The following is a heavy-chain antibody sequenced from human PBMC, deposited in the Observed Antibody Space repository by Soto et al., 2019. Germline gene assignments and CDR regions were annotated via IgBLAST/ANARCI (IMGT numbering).Heavy chain of an antibody. V-gene: IGHV3-30*18. CDR2: ISYDGSNK. D-gene: IGHD3-16*01. Sequence: SLRLSCAASGFTFSSYGMHLVRQAPGKGLEWVAVISYDGSNKYYADSVKGRFTISRDNSKNTLYLQMNSLRAEDTAVYYCAKDGGGRAYGYYGMDVWGQGTTVTVSS. CDR3: AKDGGGRAYGYYGMDV. CDR1: GFTFSSYG. J-gene: IGHJ6*02.